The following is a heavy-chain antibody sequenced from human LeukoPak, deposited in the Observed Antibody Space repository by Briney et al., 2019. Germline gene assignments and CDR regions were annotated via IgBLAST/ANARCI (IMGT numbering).Heavy chain of an antibody. Sequence: SETLSLTCTVSGGSLSGYYWSWIRQPPGKGLEWIGYIYYSGSTNYNPSLKSRVTISVDTSKNQFSLKLSSVTAADTAVYHCAMTGRLNWFDPWGQGTLVTVSS. CDR2: IYYSGST. CDR1: GGSLSGYY. CDR3: AMTGRLNWFDP. V-gene: IGHV4-59*01. J-gene: IGHJ5*02. D-gene: IGHD3-9*01.